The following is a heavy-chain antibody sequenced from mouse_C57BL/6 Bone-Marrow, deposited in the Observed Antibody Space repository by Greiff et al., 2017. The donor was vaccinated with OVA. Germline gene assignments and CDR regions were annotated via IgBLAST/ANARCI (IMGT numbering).Heavy chain of an antibody. CDR2: LHPNNGGT. J-gene: IGHJ2*01. CDR1: GYTFTDYN. D-gene: IGHD1-1*01. V-gene: IGHV1-18*01. CDR3: ARDYYGSSPLDY. Sequence: VQLQQSGPELVKPGASVKIPCKASGYTFTDYNMAWVKQSHGKSLEWIGALHPNNGGTIYNQKFKGKATLTVDKSSSTAYMELRSLTSEDTAVYYCARDYYGSSPLDYWGQGTTLTVSS.